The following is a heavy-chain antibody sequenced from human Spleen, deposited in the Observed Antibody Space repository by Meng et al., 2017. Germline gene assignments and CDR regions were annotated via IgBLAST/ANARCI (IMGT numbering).Heavy chain of an antibody. D-gene: IGHD3-9*01. CDR1: GFTFSNYP. CDR2: ISGSGDYT. V-gene: IGHV3-23*01. Sequence: GESLKISCADSGFTFSNYPIHWVRRAPGKGLEWVSSISGSGDYTYYADSVRGRFTISRDNSKNTLYLQMNRLRAEDTALYYCAKDCDVLTGYFFIGAFDIWGQGTMVTVSS. CDR3: AKDCDVLTGYFFIGAFDI. J-gene: IGHJ3*02.